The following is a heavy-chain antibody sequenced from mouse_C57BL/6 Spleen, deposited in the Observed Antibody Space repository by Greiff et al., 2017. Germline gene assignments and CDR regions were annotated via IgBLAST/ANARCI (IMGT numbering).Heavy chain of an antibody. D-gene: IGHD1-1*01. CDR2: IYPGSGST. CDR1: GYTFTSYW. CDR3: ARKYYGSSPLDY. Sequence: VQLQQPGAELVKPGASVKMSCKASGYTFTSYWITWVKQRPGQGLEWIGDIYPGSGSTNYNEKFKGKATLTVDTSSSTAYMQLSSLTSEDSAVYYCARKYYGSSPLDYWGQGTTLTVSS. V-gene: IGHV1-55*01. J-gene: IGHJ2*01.